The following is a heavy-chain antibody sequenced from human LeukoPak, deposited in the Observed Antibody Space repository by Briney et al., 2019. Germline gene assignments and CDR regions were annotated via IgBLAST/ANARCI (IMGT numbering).Heavy chain of an antibody. CDR2: ISSGASDI. CDR3: ARGRGCSSMSCYPDY. D-gene: IGHD2-2*01. CDR1: GFTFSGYT. V-gene: IGHV3-21*01. J-gene: IGHJ4*02. Sequence: GGSLRLSCAASGFTFSGYTMNWVRQAPGKGLEWASSISSGASDIYQADSVKGRFTISRDNAKNSLYLQMNSLRAEDTAVYYCARGRGCSSMSCYPDYWGQGTLVTVSS.